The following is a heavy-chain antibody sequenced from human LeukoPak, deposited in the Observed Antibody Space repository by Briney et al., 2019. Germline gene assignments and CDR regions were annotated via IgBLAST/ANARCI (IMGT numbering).Heavy chain of an antibody. CDR1: GYTLTELS. J-gene: IGHJ5*02. Sequence: ASVKVSCKVSGYTLTELSMHWVRQAPGKGLEWMGGFDPEDGETIYAQKFQGRVTMTEDTSTDTAYMELSSLRSEDTAVYYCARQREFSRGIAVVSWFDPWGQGTLVTVSS. CDR3: ARQREFSRGIAVVSWFDP. D-gene: IGHD6-19*01. CDR2: FDPEDGET. V-gene: IGHV1-24*01.